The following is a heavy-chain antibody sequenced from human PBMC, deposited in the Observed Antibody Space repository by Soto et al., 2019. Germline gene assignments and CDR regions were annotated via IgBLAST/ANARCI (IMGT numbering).Heavy chain of an antibody. D-gene: IGHD5-12*01. V-gene: IGHV4-59*01. CDR3: ARAPHRDGYNLYYFDY. J-gene: IGHJ4*02. Sequence: LSLTCTVSGVSISSYYWSWIRQPPGKGLEWIGYIYYSGSTNYNPTLKSRVTISVDTSKNQFSLKLSSVTAADTAVYYCARAPHRDGYNLYYFDYWGQGTLVTVSS. CDR2: IYYSGST. CDR1: GVSISSYY.